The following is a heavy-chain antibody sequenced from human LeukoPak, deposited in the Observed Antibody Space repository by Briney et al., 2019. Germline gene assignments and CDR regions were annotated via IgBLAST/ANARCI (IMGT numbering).Heavy chain of an antibody. CDR2: IFPYDSDT. D-gene: IGHD1-1*01. CDR3: GRHGLAGCLRGTCFQSFHYYGMDV. CDR1: GYSFKDYW. Sequence: GESMKISCKASGYSFKDYWIGWVRHMPGKGLEWMGIIFPYDSDTKYSPSFQGQVTISVDKSTSTAYLQWSGLKASDSAMYYCGRHGLAGCLRGTCFQSFHYYGMDVWGQGTTVTVSS. J-gene: IGHJ6*02. V-gene: IGHV5-51*01.